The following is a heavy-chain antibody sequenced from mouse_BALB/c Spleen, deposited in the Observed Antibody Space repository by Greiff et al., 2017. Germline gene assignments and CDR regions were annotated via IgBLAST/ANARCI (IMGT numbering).Heavy chain of an antibody. J-gene: IGHJ2*01. Sequence: EVQLQQSGPGLVKPSQSLSLTCSVTGYSITSGYYWNWIRQFPGNKLEWMGYISYDGSNNYNPSLKNRISITRDTSKNQFFLKLNSVTTEDTATYYCARDRAGGDFDYWGQGTTLTVSS. CDR3: ARDRAGGDFDY. CDR2: ISYDGSN. CDR1: GYSITSGYY. V-gene: IGHV3-6*02.